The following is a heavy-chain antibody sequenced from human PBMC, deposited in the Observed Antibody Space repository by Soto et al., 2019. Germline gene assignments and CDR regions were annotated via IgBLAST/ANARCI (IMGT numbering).Heavy chain of an antibody. J-gene: IGHJ4*02. CDR3: AREGPVEMAPLFDY. CDR1: GGSISSSSYY. Sequence: QLQLQESGPGLVKPSETLSLTCTVSGGSISSSSYYWGWIRQPPGKGLEWIGSIYYSGSTYYNPSLKSRVTISVDTSKNQFSLKLSSVTAADTAVYYCAREGPVEMAPLFDYWGQGTLVTVSS. D-gene: IGHD2-2*01. V-gene: IGHV4-39*02. CDR2: IYYSGST.